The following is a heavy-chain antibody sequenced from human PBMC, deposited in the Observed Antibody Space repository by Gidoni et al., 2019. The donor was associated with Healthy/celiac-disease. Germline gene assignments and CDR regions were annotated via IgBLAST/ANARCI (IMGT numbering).Heavy chain of an antibody. CDR3: ARGDRITMIVVVITDSAFDI. J-gene: IGHJ3*02. Sequence: QVQLVQSGAEVKKPGASVKVSCKASGYTFTSYDINWVRQATGQGLEWMGWMNPNSGNTGYAQKFQGRVTMTRNTSLSTAYMELSSLRSEDTAVYYCARGDRITMIVVVITDSAFDIWGQGTMVTVSS. CDR1: GYTFTSYD. V-gene: IGHV1-8*01. CDR2: MNPNSGNT. D-gene: IGHD3-22*01.